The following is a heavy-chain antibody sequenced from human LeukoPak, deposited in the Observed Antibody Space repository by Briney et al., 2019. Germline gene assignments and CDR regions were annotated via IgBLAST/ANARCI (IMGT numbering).Heavy chain of an antibody. J-gene: IGHJ4*02. V-gene: IGHV1-46*01. Sequence: ASVKVSCKASGFTLTSNYLHSVRPAPGQGLEWMGIINPNSGGTSYAQKFQGRVTLTRNTSTSTESMELSSLRSEDTAIYYCARGGIVVVTANIDYWGQGTLVTVSS. CDR3: ARGGIVVVTANIDY. CDR1: GFTLTSNY. CDR2: INPNSGGT. D-gene: IGHD2-21*02.